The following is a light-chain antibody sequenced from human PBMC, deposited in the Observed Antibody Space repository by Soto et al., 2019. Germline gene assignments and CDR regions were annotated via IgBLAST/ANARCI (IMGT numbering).Light chain of an antibody. V-gene: IGKV1-33*01. CDR1: QDISNY. CDR2: DAS. J-gene: IGKJ5*01. CDR3: QQYDNLPPIT. Sequence: DIQMTQSPSSLSASVGDRVTITCQASQDISNYLNWYQQKPGKAPKLLIYDASNLETGVPSRFSGSGSGTHFTFTISSLQPEDIATYYFQQYDNLPPITFGQGTRLEIK.